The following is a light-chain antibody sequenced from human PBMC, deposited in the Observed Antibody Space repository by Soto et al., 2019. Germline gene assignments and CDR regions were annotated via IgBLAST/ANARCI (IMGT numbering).Light chain of an antibody. CDR2: EVG. Sequence: QSALTQPPSASGSPGQSVTISCTGTGSDVGGYNYVSWYQHHPGKAPKLMLYEVGTRPSGVPDRFSGSKSGNTASLTVSGLQAEDEADYYCSSYAGSNIYVVFGGGTKLTVL. CDR1: GSDVGGYNY. J-gene: IGLJ2*01. CDR3: SSYAGSNIYVV. V-gene: IGLV2-8*01.